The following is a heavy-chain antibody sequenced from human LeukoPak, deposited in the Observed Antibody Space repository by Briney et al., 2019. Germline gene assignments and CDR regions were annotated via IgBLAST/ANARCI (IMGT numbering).Heavy chain of an antibody. Sequence: SETLSLTCTVSGGSISSYYWSWIRQPPGKGLEWIGYIYYSGSTNYNPSLKSRVTISVDTSENQFSLKLSSVTAADTAVYYCARRIAAAGNNWFDPWGQGTLVTVSS. V-gene: IGHV4-59*08. J-gene: IGHJ5*02. CDR2: IYYSGST. CDR1: GGSISSYY. CDR3: ARRIAAAGNNWFDP. D-gene: IGHD6-13*01.